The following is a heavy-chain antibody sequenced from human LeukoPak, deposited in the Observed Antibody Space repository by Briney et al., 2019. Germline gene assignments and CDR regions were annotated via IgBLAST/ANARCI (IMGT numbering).Heavy chain of an antibody. CDR3: ASTGYYYDSSGYHN. CDR1: GFTFSDYY. J-gene: IGHJ4*02. CDR2: ISSSGSTI. V-gene: IGHV3-11*01. D-gene: IGHD3-22*01. Sequence: GGSLRLSCSASGFTFSDYYMSWIRQAPGKGLEWVSYISSSGSTIYYADSVKGRFTISRDNAKNSLYLQMNSLRAEDTAVYYCASTGYYYDSSGYHNWGQGTLATVSS.